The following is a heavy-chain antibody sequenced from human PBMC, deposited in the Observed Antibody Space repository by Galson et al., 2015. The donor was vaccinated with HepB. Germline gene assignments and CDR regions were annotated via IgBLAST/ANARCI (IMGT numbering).Heavy chain of an antibody. CDR3: ARYNSGWSFDY. CDR1: GFTFSSYS. J-gene: IGHJ4*02. Sequence: SLRLSCAASGFTFSSYSMNWVRQVPGKGLAWVSYISSSSYTMYYADSVKGRSTISRDNAKNSLYLQMNSLRAEDTALYYCARYNSGWSFDYWGQGALVTVS. V-gene: IGHV3-48*01. D-gene: IGHD6-19*01. CDR2: ISSSSYTM.